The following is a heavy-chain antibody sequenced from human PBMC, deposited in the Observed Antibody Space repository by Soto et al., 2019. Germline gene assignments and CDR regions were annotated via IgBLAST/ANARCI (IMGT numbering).Heavy chain of an antibody. CDR2: INQDGGEK. J-gene: IGHJ5*01. D-gene: IGHD2-8*01. V-gene: IGHV3-7*01. Sequence: EMQLVESGGGLVQPGGSLRLSCGVSGFTFRNYWMGWVRQGPGKGLEWVANINQDGGEKYYVDSVKGRFTISRDNPMNSLYLQMDALRVEDTAVYFCARQIRGLTPNWFDFWGQGTLVSVSS. CDR1: GFTFRNYW. CDR3: ARQIRGLTPNWFDF.